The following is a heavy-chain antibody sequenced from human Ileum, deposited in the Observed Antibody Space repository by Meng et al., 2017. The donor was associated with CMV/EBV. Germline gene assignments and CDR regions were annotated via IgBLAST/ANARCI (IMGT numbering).Heavy chain of an antibody. CDR3: VTADHHAIKY. D-gene: IGHD5-12*01. J-gene: IGHJ4*02. CDR2: INQYGST. Sequence: WGAGLLTPSEPPPLTCSLGGSFSPYTWSWIRQAPGKGLEWIGEINQYGSTNFNPSVKSRVTISGDTSKNQFSLRLNSVTAADAAVYYCVTADHHAIKYWGQGTLVTVSS. V-gene: IGHV4-34*01. CDR1: GSFSPYT.